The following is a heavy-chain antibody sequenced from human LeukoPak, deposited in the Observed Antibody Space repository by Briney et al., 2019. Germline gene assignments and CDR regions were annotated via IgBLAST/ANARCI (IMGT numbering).Heavy chain of an antibody. CDR3: ARHGHGAKFDY. CDR2: ISYGGTT. D-gene: IGHD4-17*01. Sequence: SETLSLTCTVSGGSVTSYGYYWGWIRQPPGKGVEWIGSISYGGTTYFNPSLQSRVTISVDTSKNQFSLNLGSVTAADTALYYCARHGHGAKFDYWGQGTLVTVSS. CDR1: GGSVTSYGYY. V-gene: IGHV4-39*01. J-gene: IGHJ4*02.